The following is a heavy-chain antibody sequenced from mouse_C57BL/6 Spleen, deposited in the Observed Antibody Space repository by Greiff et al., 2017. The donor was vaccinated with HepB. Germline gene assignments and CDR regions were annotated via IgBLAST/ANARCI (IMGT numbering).Heavy chain of an antibody. V-gene: IGHV5-4*01. D-gene: IGHD3-2*02. J-gene: IGHJ3*01. CDR2: ISDGGSYT. CDR3: ARVGAAQAVYLAY. Sequence: DVHLVESGGGLVKPGGSLKLSCAASGFTFSSYAMSWVRQTPEKRLEWVATISDGGSYTYYPDNVKGRFTISRDNAKNNLYLQMSHLKSEDTAMYYCARVGAAQAVYLAYWGQGTLVTVSA. CDR1: GFTFSSYA.